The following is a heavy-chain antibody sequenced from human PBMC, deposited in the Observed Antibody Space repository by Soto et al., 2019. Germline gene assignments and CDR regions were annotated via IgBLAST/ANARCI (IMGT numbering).Heavy chain of an antibody. CDR2: IYYSGST. D-gene: IGHD6-19*01. V-gene: IGHV4-59*08. J-gene: IGHJ4*02. CDR3: ARQSGSSGWLH. Sequence: SETLSLTCTVSGGSISSYYWSWIRQPPGKGLEWIGYIYYSGSTNYNPSLKSRVTISVDTSKNQFSLKLSSVTAADTAVYYCARQSGSSGWLHWGQGTLVTVSS. CDR1: GGSISSYY.